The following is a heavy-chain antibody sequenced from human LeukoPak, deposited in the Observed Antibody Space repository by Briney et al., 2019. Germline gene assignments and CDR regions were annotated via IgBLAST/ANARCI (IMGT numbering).Heavy chain of an antibody. J-gene: IGHJ5*02. Sequence: GASVKVSCKASGYTFTGYYMHWVRQAPGQGLEWMGWINPNSGGTNYAQKFQGRVTMTRDTSISTAYMELSRLRSDDTAVYYCARVAGIAAAGPYNWFDPWGQGTLVTVSS. D-gene: IGHD6-13*01. V-gene: IGHV1-2*02. CDR1: GYTFTGYY. CDR2: INPNSGGT. CDR3: ARVAGIAAAGPYNWFDP.